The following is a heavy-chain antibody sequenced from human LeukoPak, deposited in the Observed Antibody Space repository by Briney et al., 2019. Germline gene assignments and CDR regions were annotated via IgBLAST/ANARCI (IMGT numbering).Heavy chain of an antibody. CDR2: IIPIFGTA. CDR3: ARCRPLGAAAGTEDARRPYNWFDP. J-gene: IGHJ5*02. D-gene: IGHD6-13*01. Sequence: GASVKVSCKASGGTFSSYAISWVRQAPGQGLEWMGGIIPIFGTANYAQKFQGRVTITTDESTSTAYMELSSLRSEDTAVYYCARCRPLGAAAGTEDARRPYNWFDPWGQGTLVTVSS. CDR1: GGTFSSYA. V-gene: IGHV1-69*05.